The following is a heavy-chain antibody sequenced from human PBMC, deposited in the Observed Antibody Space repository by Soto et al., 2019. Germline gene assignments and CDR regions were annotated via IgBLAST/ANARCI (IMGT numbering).Heavy chain of an antibody. D-gene: IGHD4-17*01. CDR3: SRVGGTSLTLFDS. V-gene: IGHV3-11*01. CDR2: ITDSGRTI. CDR1: GFPFSVYY. Sequence: QVQLVDSGGGLVKPGGSLRLSCAASGFPFSVYYMSWIRQAPGKGLEWLLYITDSGRTIYYADSVKGRFTTSKDNAKNSLYLQMTGLRAEDTAVYYCSRVGGTSLTLFDSWGQGTLVTVSS. J-gene: IGHJ5*01.